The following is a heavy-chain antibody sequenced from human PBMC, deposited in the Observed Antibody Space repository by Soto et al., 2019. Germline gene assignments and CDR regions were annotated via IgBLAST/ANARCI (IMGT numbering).Heavy chain of an antibody. J-gene: IGHJ2*01. V-gene: IGHV1-69*01. CDR3: ARDRGSQNWYFGV. CDR1: GDIFSSYP. CDR2: IVPLLGTG. Sequence: QVQLVQSGAEVKKPGSSVKVSCKASGDIFSSYPFSWVRQAPGQGLEWMGGIVPLLGTGDYAQKFQDRVTITADDSTSTVYMELSSLRSDDTAVYYCARDRGSQNWYFGVWGRGTLVSVSS. D-gene: IGHD3-10*01.